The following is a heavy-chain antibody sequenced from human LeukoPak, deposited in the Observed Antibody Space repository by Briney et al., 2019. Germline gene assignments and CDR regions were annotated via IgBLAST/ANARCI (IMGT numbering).Heavy chain of an antibody. CDR3: ARLGRVREATNDY. Sequence: SETLSLTCAVYGGSFSGYYWSWIRQPPGKGLEWIGEINHSGSTNYNPSLKSRVTISVDTSKNHFSLKLRSVTAADTAVYYCARLGRVREATNDYWGQGTLVTVSS. CDR2: INHSGST. V-gene: IGHV4-34*01. CDR1: GGSFSGYY. D-gene: IGHD3-10*01. J-gene: IGHJ4*02.